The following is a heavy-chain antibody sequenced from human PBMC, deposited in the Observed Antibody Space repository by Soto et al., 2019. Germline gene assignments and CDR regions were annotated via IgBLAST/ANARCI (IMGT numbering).Heavy chain of an antibody. CDR3: ASGTKQRGYCSGGSCYSGYYFDY. Sequence: SETLSLTCAVYGGSFSGYYWSWIRQPPGKGLEWIGEINHSGSTNYNPSLKSRVTISVDTSKNQFSLKLSSVTAADTAVYYCASGTKQRGYCSGGSCYSGYYFDYWGQGTLVTVSS. V-gene: IGHV4-34*01. J-gene: IGHJ4*02. CDR2: INHSGST. CDR1: GGSFSGYY. D-gene: IGHD2-15*01.